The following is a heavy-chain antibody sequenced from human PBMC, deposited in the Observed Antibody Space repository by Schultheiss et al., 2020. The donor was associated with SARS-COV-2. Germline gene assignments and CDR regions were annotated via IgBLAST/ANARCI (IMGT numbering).Heavy chain of an antibody. CDR3: ARGTLSGYSYGYDAFDI. Sequence: GGSLRLSCAASGFTFSSYAMSWVRQAPGKGLEWVSAISGSGGSTYYADSVKGRFTISRDNSKNTLYLQMNSLRAEDTAVYYCARGTLSGYSYGYDAFDIWGQGTMVTVSS. CDR1: GFTFSSYA. V-gene: IGHV3-23*01. J-gene: IGHJ3*02. D-gene: IGHD5-18*01. CDR2: ISGSGGST.